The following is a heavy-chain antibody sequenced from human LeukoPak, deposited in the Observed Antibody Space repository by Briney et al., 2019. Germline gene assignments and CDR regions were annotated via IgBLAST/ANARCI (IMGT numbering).Heavy chain of an antibody. CDR1: GFSFNTYS. V-gene: IGHV3-21*01. CDR3: ARGRQSCNSVTRHPGWFDP. J-gene: IGHJ5*02. D-gene: IGHD2/OR15-2a*01. CDR2: ISLSSNYK. Sequence: PGGSLRLSCAASGFSFNTYSMNWLRQAPGKGLEWVSFISLSSNYKYYTDAVQGRFIVSRDNAMSQLYLQMNGLRPEDTAVYYCARGRQSCNSVTRHPGWFDPWGQGILVTVSS.